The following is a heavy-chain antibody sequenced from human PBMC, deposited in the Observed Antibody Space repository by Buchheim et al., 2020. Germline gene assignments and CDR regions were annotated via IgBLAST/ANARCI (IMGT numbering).Heavy chain of an antibody. J-gene: IGHJ4*02. Sequence: EVQLVESGGGLVQPGGSLRLSCAASGFTFSSYSMNWVRQAPGKGLEWVSYISSSSSTIYYADSVKGRFTISRDNAKNSLYLQMNSLRDEETAVYYCARAVYNWNYRASIFDYWGQGTL. CDR1: GFTFSSYS. D-gene: IGHD1-7*01. CDR3: ARAVYNWNYRASIFDY. CDR2: ISSSSSTI. V-gene: IGHV3-48*02.